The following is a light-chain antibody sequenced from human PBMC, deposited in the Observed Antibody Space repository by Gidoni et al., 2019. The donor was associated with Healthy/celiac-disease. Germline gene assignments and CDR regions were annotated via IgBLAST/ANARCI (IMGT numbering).Light chain of an antibody. J-gene: IGKJ4*01. Sequence: EIVLTQSPGTLSLSPGERATISGRASQRVSSSYLAWYQQKPGQAPRLLIDGASRRATGIPDRFRGSGSGTDFTLTISRLEPEDFAVYYCQQYGSSPLHFGGWTKVEIK. V-gene: IGKV3-20*01. CDR2: GAS. CDR3: QQYGSSPLH. CDR1: QRVSSSY.